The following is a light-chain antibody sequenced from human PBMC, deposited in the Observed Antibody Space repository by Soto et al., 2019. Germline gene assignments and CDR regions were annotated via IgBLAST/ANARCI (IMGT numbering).Light chain of an antibody. CDR2: DVS. CDR1: SWDVGAYNY. V-gene: IGLV2-14*01. J-gene: IGLJ1*01. Sequence: QSALTQPASVSGSPGQSITISCTGTSWDVGAYNYVSWYQQHPGKAPKLMIYDVSNRPSGVSNRFSGSKSGNTASLTISGLQAEDEADYYCISYTNNSTLFVFGTGTKLTVL. CDR3: ISYTNNSTLFV.